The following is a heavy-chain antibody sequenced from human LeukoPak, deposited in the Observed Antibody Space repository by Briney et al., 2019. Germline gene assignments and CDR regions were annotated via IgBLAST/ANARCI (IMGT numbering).Heavy chain of an antibody. CDR1: GYTLTELS. CDR2: FDPEDGET. J-gene: IGHJ4*02. V-gene: IGHV1-24*01. CDR3: ATGGFDDRFPFDY. D-gene: IGHD3-3*01. Sequence: PRASVKVSCKVSGYTLTELSMHWVRQAPGKGLEWMGGFDPEDGETIYAQQFRGRVTMTEDTSTDTAYMELSSLRSEDTAVYYCATGGFDDRFPFDYWGQGTLVTVSS.